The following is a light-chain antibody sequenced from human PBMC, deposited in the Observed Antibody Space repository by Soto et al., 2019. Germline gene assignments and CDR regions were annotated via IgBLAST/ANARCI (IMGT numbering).Light chain of an antibody. J-gene: IGLJ2*01. CDR1: ASNIGSNP. V-gene: IGLV1-44*01. CDR3: AAWDVSLNVVV. Sequence: QTVVTQPPSASGTPGQRVTISCSGSASNIGSNPVNWYQHLPGTAPKLLIYSSSHRPSGVPDRFSGSKSGTSASLAISGLQSGDEADYYCAAWDVSLNVVVLGGGTKVTVL. CDR2: SSS.